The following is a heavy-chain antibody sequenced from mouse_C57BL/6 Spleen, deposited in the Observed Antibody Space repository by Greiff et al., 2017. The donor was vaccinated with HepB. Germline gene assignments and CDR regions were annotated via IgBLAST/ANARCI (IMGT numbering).Heavy chain of an antibody. CDR3: ARWGGG. CDR2: IYPRSGNT. J-gene: IGHJ3*01. V-gene: IGHV1-81*01. Sequence: QVQLKESGAELARPGASVKLSCKASGYTFTSYGISWVKQRTGQGLEWIGEIYPRSGNTYYNEKFKGKATLTADKSSSTAYMELRSLTSEDSAVYFCARWGGGWGQGTLVTVSA. CDR1: GYTFTSYG.